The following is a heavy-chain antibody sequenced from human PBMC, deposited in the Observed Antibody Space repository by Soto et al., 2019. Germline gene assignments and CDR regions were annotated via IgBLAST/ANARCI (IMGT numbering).Heavy chain of an antibody. V-gene: IGHV3-30*18. Sequence: PGGSLRLSCAASGFTFSSYGMHWVRQAPGKGLEWVAVISYDGSNKYYADSVKGRFTISRDNSKNTLYLQMNSLRAEDTAVYYCAKDLYGDPGAVYWGQGTLVTVSS. CDR3: AKDLYGDPGAVY. D-gene: IGHD4-17*01. CDR1: GFTFSSYG. J-gene: IGHJ4*02. CDR2: ISYDGSNK.